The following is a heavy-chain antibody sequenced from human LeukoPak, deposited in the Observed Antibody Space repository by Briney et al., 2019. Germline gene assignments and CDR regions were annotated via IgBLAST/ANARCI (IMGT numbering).Heavy chain of an antibody. CDR3: ARLFSWYYVYYYYYMDV. J-gene: IGHJ6*03. CDR1: GYTFTSYD. V-gene: IGHV1-8*01. D-gene: IGHD6-13*01. Sequence: SVKVSCKASGYTFTSYDINWVRQATGQGLEWMGWMNPNSGITGYAQKFQGRVTMTRNTSISTAYMELSSLRSEDTAVYYCARLFSWYYVYYYYYMDVWGKGTTVTVSS. CDR2: MNPNSGIT.